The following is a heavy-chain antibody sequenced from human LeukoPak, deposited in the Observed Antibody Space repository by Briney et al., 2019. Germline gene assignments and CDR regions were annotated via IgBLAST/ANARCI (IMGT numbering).Heavy chain of an antibody. V-gene: IGHV1-8*01. Sequence: GASVKVSCKASGYTFTSYDINWVRQATGQGLEWMGWMNPNSRNTGYAQKFQGRVTMTRNTSISTAYMELSSLRSEDTAVYYCARGSLGSSWYILDYWGQGTLVTVSS. CDR2: MNPNSRNT. CDR1: GYTFTSYD. CDR3: ARGSLGSSWYILDY. D-gene: IGHD6-13*01. J-gene: IGHJ4*02.